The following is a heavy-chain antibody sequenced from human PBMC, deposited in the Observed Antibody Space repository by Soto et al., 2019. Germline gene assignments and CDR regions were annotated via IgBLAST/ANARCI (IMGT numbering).Heavy chain of an antibody. D-gene: IGHD3-3*01. V-gene: IGHV3-23*01. CDR2: ISVDVRKK. Sequence: GGSLRLSCVASGFTFSRFWMSWVRQAPGKGLEWVANISVDVRKKYYVDSVKGRFTISRDNSKNTLYLQMNSLRAEDTAVYYCAKDTTAQWKVVIIRYWGQGTLVTVSS. CDR3: AKDTTAQWKVVIIRY. CDR1: GFTFSRFW. J-gene: IGHJ4*02.